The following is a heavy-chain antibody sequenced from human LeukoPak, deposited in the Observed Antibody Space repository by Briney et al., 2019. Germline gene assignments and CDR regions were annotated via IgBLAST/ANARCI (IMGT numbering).Heavy chain of an antibody. J-gene: IGHJ3*02. CDR3: ARDKEAIFGVASGFGAFDI. V-gene: IGHV4-30-4*01. CDR1: GGSISSGDYY. Sequence: PSETLSLTCTVSGGSISSGDYYWSWIRQPPGKGLEWIGYIYYSGSTYYNPSLKSRVTISVDTSKNQFSLKLSSVTAADTAVYYCARDKEAIFGVASGFGAFDIWGQGTMVTVSS. CDR2: IYYSGST. D-gene: IGHD3-3*01.